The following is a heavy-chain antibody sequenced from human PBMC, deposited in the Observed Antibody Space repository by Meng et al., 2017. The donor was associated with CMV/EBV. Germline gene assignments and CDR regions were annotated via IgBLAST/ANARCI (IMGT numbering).Heavy chain of an antibody. D-gene: IGHD3-3*01. CDR3: ARASGLWSGYYAVEYYYYGMDV. Sequence: SVTVSCKASGGTFSSYTISWVRQAPGQGLEWMGRIIPILGIANYAQKFQGRVTITADKSTSTAYMELSSLRSEDTAVYYCARASGLWSGYYAVEYYYYGMDVWGQGTTVTVSS. CDR1: GGTFSSYT. CDR2: IIPILGIA. V-gene: IGHV1-69*02. J-gene: IGHJ6*02.